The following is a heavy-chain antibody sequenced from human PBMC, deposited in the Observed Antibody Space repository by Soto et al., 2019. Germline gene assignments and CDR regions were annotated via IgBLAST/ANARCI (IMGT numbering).Heavy chain of an antibody. D-gene: IGHD1-26*01. V-gene: IGHV4-31*03. CDR3: ARSVYSGSYCYY. CDR2: IYYSGST. CDR1: GGSISSGGYY. Sequence: QVQLQESGPGLVKPSQTLSLTCTVSGGSISSGGYYWSWIRQHPGKGLERIGYIYYSGSTYYNQSLKSRVTISLDTPKNQYPLKLSSVTAAGRAVYYCARSVYSGSYCYYWGQGTLVTVSS. J-gene: IGHJ4*02.